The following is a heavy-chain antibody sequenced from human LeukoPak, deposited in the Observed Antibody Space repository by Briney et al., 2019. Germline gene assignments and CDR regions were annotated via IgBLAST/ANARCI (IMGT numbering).Heavy chain of an antibody. CDR2: ISYDGSNK. V-gene: IGHV3-30*18. CDR3: AKGRYFDWLSEPAYFDY. D-gene: IGHD3-9*01. CDR1: GFTFSSYG. Sequence: GRSLRLSCAASGFTFSSYGMHWVRQAPGKGLEWVAVISYDGSNKYYADSVKGRFTISRDNSKNTLYLQMNSLRAEDTAVYYCAKGRYFDWLSEPAYFDYWGQGTLVTVSS. J-gene: IGHJ4*02.